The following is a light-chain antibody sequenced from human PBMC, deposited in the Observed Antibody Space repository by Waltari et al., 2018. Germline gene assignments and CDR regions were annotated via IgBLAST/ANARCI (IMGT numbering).Light chain of an antibody. Sequence: QSALTQPASVSGSPGQSITISCTGTSNNVGRYDLVSWYQFRPGEVPKLLIYEVIKRPSGVSARFSGSKSDNTASLTIARLQAEDEAAYYCCSYAGSAPRLVFGGGTNLTVL. CDR2: EVI. CDR3: CSYAGSAPRLV. V-gene: IGLV2-23*02. J-gene: IGLJ3*02. CDR1: SNNVGRYDL.